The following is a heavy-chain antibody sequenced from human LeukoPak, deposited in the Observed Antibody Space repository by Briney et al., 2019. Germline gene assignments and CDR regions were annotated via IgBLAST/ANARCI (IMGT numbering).Heavy chain of an antibody. Sequence: GALVKVSCKASGYTFTGYYMHWVRQAPGQGLEWMGWINPNSGGTNYAQKFQGWVTMTRDTSISTAYMELSRLRSDDTAVYYCARDLGILTDPMGYDYWGQGTLVTVSS. D-gene: IGHD3-9*01. CDR3: ARDLGILTDPMGYDY. CDR1: GYTFTGYY. CDR2: INPNSGGT. V-gene: IGHV1-2*04. J-gene: IGHJ4*02.